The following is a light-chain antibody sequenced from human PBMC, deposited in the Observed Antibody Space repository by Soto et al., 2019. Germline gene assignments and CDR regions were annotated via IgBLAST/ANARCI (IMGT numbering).Light chain of an antibody. CDR2: GAS. Sequence: EIVLTQSPGTLSLSPGERATLSCRASQSVSSSYLAWYQQKLGQAPRLLIYGASSRATGVPDRFSGSGSGTDFTLTISRLEPEDFAVYYCQQYRDLPQTFGQGTKV. CDR1: QSVSSSY. V-gene: IGKV3-20*01. CDR3: QQYRDLPQT. J-gene: IGKJ1*01.